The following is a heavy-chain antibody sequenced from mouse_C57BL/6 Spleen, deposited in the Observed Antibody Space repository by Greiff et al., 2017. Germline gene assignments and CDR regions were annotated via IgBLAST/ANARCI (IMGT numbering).Heavy chain of an antibody. Sequence: QVQLQQPGTELVKPGASVKLSCKASGYTFTSYWMHWVKQRPGQGLEWIGNINPSNGGTNYNEKFKSKATLTVDKSSSTAYMQLSSLTSEDTTVYYCARSGCYDYESGFDYWGQGTTLTVSS. J-gene: IGHJ2*01. D-gene: IGHD2-4*01. CDR2: INPSNGGT. CDR1: GYTFTSYW. CDR3: ARSGCYDYESGFDY. V-gene: IGHV1-53*01.